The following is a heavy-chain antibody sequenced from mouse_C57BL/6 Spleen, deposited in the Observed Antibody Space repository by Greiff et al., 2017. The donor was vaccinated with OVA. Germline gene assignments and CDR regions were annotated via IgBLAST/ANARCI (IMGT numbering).Heavy chain of an antibody. CDR1: GYTFTDYY. J-gene: IGHJ1*03. Sequence: VQLQQSGPVLVKPGASVKMSCKASGYTFTDYYMNWVKQSHGKSLEWIGVINPYNGGTSYNQKFKGKATLTVDKSSSPAYMELNSLTSEDSAVYYCARKLRLRYFDVWGTGTTVTVSS. V-gene: IGHV1-19*01. CDR2: INPYNGGT. D-gene: IGHD3-2*02. CDR3: ARKLRLRYFDV.